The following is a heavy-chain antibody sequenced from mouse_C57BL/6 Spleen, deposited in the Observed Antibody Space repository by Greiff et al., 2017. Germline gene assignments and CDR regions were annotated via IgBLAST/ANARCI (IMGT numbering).Heavy chain of an antibody. J-gene: IGHJ2*01. CDR3: ARSDYYYGSSYYFDY. Sequence: QQQSGPELVKPGASVKISCKASGYTFTDYYMNWVKQSHGKSLEWIGDINPNNGGTSYNQKFKGKATLTVDKSSSTAYMELRSLTSEDSAVYYCARSDYYYGSSYYFDYWGQGTTLTVSS. D-gene: IGHD1-1*01. CDR1: GYTFTDYY. V-gene: IGHV1-26*01. CDR2: INPNNGGT.